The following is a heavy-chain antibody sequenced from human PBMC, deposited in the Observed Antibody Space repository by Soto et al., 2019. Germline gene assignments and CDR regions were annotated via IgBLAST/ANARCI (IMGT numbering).Heavy chain of an antibody. CDR1: GFTFSSYS. D-gene: IGHD6-13*01. V-gene: IGHV3-21*01. CDR3: ARESYIAAVRAFDI. Sequence: NPGGSLRLSCAASGFTFSSYSMNWVRQAPGKGLEWVSSISSSSSYIYYADSVKGRFTISRDNAKNSLYLQMNSLRAEDTAVYYCARESYIAAVRAFDIWGQGTMVTVSS. J-gene: IGHJ3*02. CDR2: ISSSSSYI.